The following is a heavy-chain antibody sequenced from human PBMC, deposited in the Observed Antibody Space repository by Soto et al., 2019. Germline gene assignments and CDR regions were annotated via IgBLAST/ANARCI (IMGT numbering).Heavy chain of an antibody. V-gene: IGHV1-2*02. Sequence: ASLKVSCKASGYTFTGYYMHWVRQAPGQGLEWMGWINPNSGGTNYAQKFQGRVTMTRDTSISTAYMELSRLRSDDTAVYYCAREGITIFGVVIPSQQPYGMDVWGQGTTVTVSS. CDR1: GYTFTGYY. CDR3: AREGITIFGVVIPSQQPYGMDV. D-gene: IGHD3-3*01. CDR2: INPNSGGT. J-gene: IGHJ6*02.